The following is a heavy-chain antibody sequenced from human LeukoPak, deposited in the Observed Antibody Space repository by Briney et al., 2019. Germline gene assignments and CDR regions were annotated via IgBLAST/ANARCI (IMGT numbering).Heavy chain of an antibody. CDR2: IRYDGSNK. CDR1: GFTFSSYG. V-gene: IGHV3-30*02. Sequence: GGSLRLSCAASGFTFSSYGMHWVRQAPGKGLEWVAFIRYDGSNKYYADSVKGRFTISRDNSKNTLYLQMNSLRAEDTAVYYCAKENGRYCSSTSCYPFDYWGQGTLVTVSS. J-gene: IGHJ4*02. D-gene: IGHD2-2*01. CDR3: AKENGRYCSSTSCYPFDY.